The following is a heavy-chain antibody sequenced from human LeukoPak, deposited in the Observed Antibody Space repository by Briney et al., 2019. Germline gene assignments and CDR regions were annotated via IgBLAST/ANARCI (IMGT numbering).Heavy chain of an antibody. J-gene: IGHJ4*02. CDR2: IYSGGST. D-gene: IGHD3-10*01. CDR3: ARARNGDPYDY. V-gene: IGHV3-53*01. Sequence: GGSLRLSCAASGFTVSSNYMSWVRRAPGKGLDWVSVIYSGGSTYYADSVKGRFTISRDNSKNTLYLQMNSLRAEDTAVYYCARARNGDPYDYWGQGTLVTVSS. CDR1: GFTVSSNY.